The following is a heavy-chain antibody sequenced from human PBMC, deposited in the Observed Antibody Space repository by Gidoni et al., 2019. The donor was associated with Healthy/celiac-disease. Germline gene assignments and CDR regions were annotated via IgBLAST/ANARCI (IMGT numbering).Heavy chain of an antibody. CDR1: GGSISSSSYY. CDR3: ERPRQQLEWCDP. V-gene: IGHV4-39*01. D-gene: IGHD6-13*01. Sequence: QLQLQESGPGLVKPSEPLSLTCTVSGGSISSSSYYWGWLRQHPGKGLEGIGRSDDSVSTDYNPYLKSRGTRAVYTAKNQVSLKLSSVTAADTAVYYWERPRQQLEWCDPWGQGTLVTVSS. J-gene: IGHJ5*02. CDR2: SDDSVST.